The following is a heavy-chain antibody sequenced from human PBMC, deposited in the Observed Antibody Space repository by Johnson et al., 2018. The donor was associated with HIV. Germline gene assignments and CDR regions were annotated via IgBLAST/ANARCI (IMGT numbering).Heavy chain of an antibody. Sequence: QVQLVESGGGVVQPGRSMRLSCAASGFTFSSYAMHWVRQAPGKGLEWVAVISYDGSNKYYADSVKGRFTISRDNSKNTLYLQMNSLRAEDTAVYYCARENQGYSYRAFDIWGQGTMVTVSS. D-gene: IGHD5-18*01. CDR2: ISYDGSNK. J-gene: IGHJ3*02. CDR1: GFTFSSYA. V-gene: IGHV3-30*04. CDR3: ARENQGYSYRAFDI.